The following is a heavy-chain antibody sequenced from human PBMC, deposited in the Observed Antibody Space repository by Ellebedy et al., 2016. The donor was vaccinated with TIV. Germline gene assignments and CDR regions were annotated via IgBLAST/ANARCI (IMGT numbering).Heavy chain of an antibody. J-gene: IGHJ5*02. CDR3: AREIGGGGSA. D-gene: IGHD2-15*01. Sequence: GGSLRLXXAASGFTFSKFWLHWVRQAPGKGLEWVANINQDASTRYHVDSVKGRFTISRDNAKNSLYLQMNTLRAEDTAVYYCAREIGGGGSAWGQGTLVTVSS. CDR1: GFTFSKFW. CDR2: INQDASTR. V-gene: IGHV3-7*01.